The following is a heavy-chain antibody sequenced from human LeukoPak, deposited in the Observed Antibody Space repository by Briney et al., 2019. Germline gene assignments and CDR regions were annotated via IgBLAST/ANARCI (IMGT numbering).Heavy chain of an antibody. CDR2: IKQDGSDK. J-gene: IGHJ3*02. D-gene: IGHD4-17*01. Sequence: GSLRLSCAASGFTFNNHWMSWVRQAPGKGLEWVANIKQDGSDKYYVDSVMGRFTISRDNAKNSLSLQMNSLRAEVTAVYYCARRRNDYGDYEDAFDIWGQGTMVTVSS. CDR3: ARRRNDYGDYEDAFDI. CDR1: GFTFNNHW. V-gene: IGHV3-7*01.